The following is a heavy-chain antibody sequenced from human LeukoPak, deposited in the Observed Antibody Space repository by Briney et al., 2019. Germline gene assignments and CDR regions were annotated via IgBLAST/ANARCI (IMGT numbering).Heavy chain of an antibody. CDR1: GFTFSSYG. J-gene: IGHJ4*02. CDR2: IRYDGSNK. V-gene: IGHV3-30*02. Sequence: GGSLRLSCAASGFTFSSYGMHWVRQAPAKGLEWVAFIRYDGSNKYYADSVKGRFTISRDNSKNTLYLQMNSLRAEDTAVYYCAKETLIYSQEIDYWGQGTLVTVSS. CDR3: AKETLIYSQEIDY. D-gene: IGHD5-18*01.